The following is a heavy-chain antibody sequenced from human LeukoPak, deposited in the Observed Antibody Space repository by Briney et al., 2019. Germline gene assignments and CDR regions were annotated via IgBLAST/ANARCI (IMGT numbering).Heavy chain of an antibody. J-gene: IGHJ4*02. CDR1: GFTFSSYA. V-gene: IGHV3-23*01. CDR3: TKDITTLID. CDR2: ISTSGGST. Sequence: GGSLRLSCAASGFTFSSYAMSWVRQAPGKGLGWVSAISTSGGSTYYADSVKGRFTISRVNSKNTLYLQMNSLRAEDTAVYYCTKDITTLIDWGQGTLVTVSS. D-gene: IGHD3-22*01.